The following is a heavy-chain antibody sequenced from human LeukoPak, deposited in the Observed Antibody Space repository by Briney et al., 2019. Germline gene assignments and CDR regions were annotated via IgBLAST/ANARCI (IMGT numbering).Heavy chain of an antibody. Sequence: PGGSLRLSCAASGFTFSSYAMSWVRQAPGKGLEWVSAISGSGGSTYYADSVKGRFTISRDNSKNTLYLQMNSLRAEDTAVYYCAGYSCSSTTCYTGGFDYWGQGTLVTVSS. D-gene: IGHD2-2*02. V-gene: IGHV3-23*01. CDR3: AGYSCSSTTCYTGGFDY. CDR1: GFTFSSYA. CDR2: ISGSGGST. J-gene: IGHJ4*02.